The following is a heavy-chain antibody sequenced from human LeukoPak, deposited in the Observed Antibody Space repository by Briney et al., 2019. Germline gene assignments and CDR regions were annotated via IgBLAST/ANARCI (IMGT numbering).Heavy chain of an antibody. CDR3: ARPLGYCSEGTCYFDY. Sequence: GGSLRLSCAASGFTFSNYAMSWVRQAPGRGLEWVSAISTSGGSTYYADSVKGRFSISRDNSKNTLHLQVNSLRAEDTAVYHCARPLGYCSEGTCYFDYWGQGTLVTVSS. CDR1: GFTFSNYA. CDR2: ISTSGGST. J-gene: IGHJ4*02. V-gene: IGHV3-23*01. D-gene: IGHD2-15*01.